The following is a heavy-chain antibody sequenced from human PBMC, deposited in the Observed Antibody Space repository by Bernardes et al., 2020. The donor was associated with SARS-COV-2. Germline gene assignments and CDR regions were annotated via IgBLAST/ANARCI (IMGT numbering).Heavy chain of an antibody. CDR1: GGTFNTYT. J-gene: IGHJ6*02. D-gene: IGHD3-10*01. CDR2: IIPIFNTP. Sequence: SVKVSCKASGGTFNTYTFSWVRQAPGQGLEWMGRIIPIFNTPKYAQKFQGRLTITADESTTTAYMELSNLRYEDTALYFCARVRPTLGLSDMVRGAHYFSGMDVWGQGTMVTVSS. V-gene: IGHV1-69*13. CDR3: ARVRPTLGLSDMVRGAHYFSGMDV.